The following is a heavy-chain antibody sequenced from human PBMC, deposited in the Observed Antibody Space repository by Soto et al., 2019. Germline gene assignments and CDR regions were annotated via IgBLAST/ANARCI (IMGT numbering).Heavy chain of an antibody. Sequence: GGSLRLSCAASGFTFSSYGMHWVRQAPGKGLEWVAVISYDGSNKYYADSVKGRFTISRDNSKNTLYLQMNSLRAEDTAVYYCAKEGLDSSSEYYYYYYMDVWGKGTTVTVSS. CDR1: GFTFSSYG. CDR2: ISYDGSNK. CDR3: AKEGLDSSSEYYYYYYMDV. V-gene: IGHV3-30*18. D-gene: IGHD6-6*01. J-gene: IGHJ6*03.